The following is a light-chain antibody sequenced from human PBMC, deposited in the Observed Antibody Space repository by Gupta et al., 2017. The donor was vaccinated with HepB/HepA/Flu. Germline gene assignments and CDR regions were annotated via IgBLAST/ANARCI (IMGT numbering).Light chain of an antibody. V-gene: IGKV3-15*01. CDR1: QSVSSN. J-gene: IGKJ2*01. CDR3: QQYDNWPPYT. CDR2: GAS. Sequence: EIVMTQSPATLSVSPGERATLSCRASQSVSSNLAWYQQKPGQAPRFLIYGASTRDTGIPARFSGSGYGTEFTLTISSRQSEDFALYYCQQYDNWPPYTFGQGTKVEIK.